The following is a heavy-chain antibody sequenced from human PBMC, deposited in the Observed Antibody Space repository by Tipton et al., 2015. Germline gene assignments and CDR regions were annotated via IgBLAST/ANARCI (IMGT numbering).Heavy chain of an antibody. CDR1: GFSFSNYW. V-gene: IGHV3-48*03. D-gene: IGHD6-19*01. Sequence: SLRLSCAASGFSFSNYWMTWLRQAPGKGLEWVSYISSSGSTIYYADSVKGRFTISRDNAKNLLYLQMNSLRAEDTAVYYCAREGSGWYGADYWGQGTLVTVSS. CDR3: AREGSGWYGADY. J-gene: IGHJ4*02. CDR2: ISSSGSTI.